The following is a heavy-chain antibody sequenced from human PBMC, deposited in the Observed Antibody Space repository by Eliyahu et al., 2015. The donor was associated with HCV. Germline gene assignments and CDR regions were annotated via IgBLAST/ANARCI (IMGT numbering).Heavy chain of an antibody. Sequence: EVQLVESGGGLVKPGGSLRLSCAASGFTFSSYSMKLGPPGSRKGAGVGXSRSHPIVVVVVTLYYADSVKGRFTISRDIVYAKNSLYLQMNSLRAEDTAVYYCARDDSSGYSWGQGTLVTVSS. CDR2: IVVVVVTL. V-gene: IGHV3-21*01. CDR1: GFTFSSYS. D-gene: IGHD3-22*01. CDR3: ARDDSSGYS. J-gene: IGHJ5*02.